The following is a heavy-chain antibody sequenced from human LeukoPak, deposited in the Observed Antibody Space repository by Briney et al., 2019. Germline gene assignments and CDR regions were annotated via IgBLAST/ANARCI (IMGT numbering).Heavy chain of an antibody. J-gene: IGHJ1*01. CDR2: INPSGGGT. CDR1: GYTFNSYY. D-gene: IGHD7-27*01. Sequence: GASVKVSCKSSGYTFNSYYIHRVRQAPGQGLEWMGIINPSGGGTSYAQKFQGRLTVTRDTSTSAVYMELSSLRSEDTALYYCAREEYGEELGGISGHLQHWGQGTLVTVSS. V-gene: IGHV1-46*02. CDR3: AREEYGEELGGISGHLQH.